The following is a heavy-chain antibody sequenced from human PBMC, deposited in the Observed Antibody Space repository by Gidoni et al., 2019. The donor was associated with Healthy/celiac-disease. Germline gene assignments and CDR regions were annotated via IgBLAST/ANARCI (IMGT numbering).Heavy chain of an antibody. V-gene: IGHV4-59*01. CDR2: ST. CDR3: ARDFNSPIYYYGMDV. D-gene: IGHD5-18*01. J-gene: IGHJ6*02. Sequence: STNYNPSLKSRVTISVDTSKNQFSLKLSSVTAADTAVYYCARDFNSPIYYYGMDVWGQGTTVTVSS.